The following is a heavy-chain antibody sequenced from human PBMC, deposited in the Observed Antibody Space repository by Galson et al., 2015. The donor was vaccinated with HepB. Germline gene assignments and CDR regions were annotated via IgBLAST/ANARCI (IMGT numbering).Heavy chain of an antibody. V-gene: IGHV4-39*01. J-gene: IGHJ5*02. CDR1: GGSTKFNFYY. CDR2: ISYSGST. CDR3: ARLIVAAGASWFDP. Sequence: ETLSLTCTVSGGSTKFNFYYWGWLRQPPGKGLEWIGIISYSGSTYYNPSLNSRVTISVDTSKNQFSLKLSSVTAADTAVYYCARLIVAAGASWFDPWGQGTLVAVSS. D-gene: IGHD6-13*01.